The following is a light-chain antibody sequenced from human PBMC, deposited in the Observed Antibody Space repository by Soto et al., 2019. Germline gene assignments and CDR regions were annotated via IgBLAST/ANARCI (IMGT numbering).Light chain of an antibody. J-gene: IGLJ3*02. CDR1: SSDVGGNKY. V-gene: IGLV2-14*03. CDR3: GSYTGSSTSWV. Sequence: QSALTQPASVSGSPGQSITISCTGTSSDVGGNKYVSWYQHHPGKAPKRMIYDVSSRPSGVSNRFSGSKSDNTDSLTISGLQAEDEADYYCGSYTGSSTSWVFGGGTKLTVL. CDR2: DVS.